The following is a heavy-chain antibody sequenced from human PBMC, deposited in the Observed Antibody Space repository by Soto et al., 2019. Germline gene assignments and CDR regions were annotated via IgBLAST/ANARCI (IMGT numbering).Heavy chain of an antibody. CDR2: IYYSGST. CDR1: GGSISSSSYY. D-gene: IGHD3-9*01. V-gene: IGHV4-39*01. Sequence: SETLSLTCTVSGGSISSSSYYWGWIRQPPGKGLEWIGSIYYSGSTYYNPSLKSRVTISVDTSKNQFSLKLSSVTAADTAVYYCARLTLGDYDILTGYYSGHFDYWGQGTLVTVSS. J-gene: IGHJ4*02. CDR3: ARLTLGDYDILTGYYSGHFDY.